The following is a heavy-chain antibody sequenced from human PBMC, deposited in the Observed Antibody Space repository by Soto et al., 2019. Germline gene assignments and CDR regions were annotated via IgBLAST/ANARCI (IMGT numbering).Heavy chain of an antibody. J-gene: IGHJ4*02. CDR3: SIDPVAYCDGACRIFDY. Sequence: QVQLVESGGGVVQPGRSLRLSCAASGFTFSSYAMHWVRQAPGKGLEWVAVISYDGSNKYYADSVKGRFTISRDNSKNTPYLQMNSLRAEDTAVYYCSIDPVAYCDGACRIFDYWGQGTLVTVSS. V-gene: IGHV3-30-3*01. D-gene: IGHD2-21*02. CDR2: ISYDGSNK. CDR1: GFTFSSYA.